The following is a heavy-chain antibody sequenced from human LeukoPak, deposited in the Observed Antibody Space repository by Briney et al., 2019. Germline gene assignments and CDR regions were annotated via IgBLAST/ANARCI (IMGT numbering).Heavy chain of an antibody. D-gene: IGHD3-22*01. V-gene: IGHV1-2*02. Sequence: ASVKVSCKASGYTFTGYYMHWVRQAPGQGLEWMGWINPNSGGTNYAQKSQGRVTMTRDTSISTAYMELSRLRSDDTAVYYCARGRVGTYYYDSSGYSEADYWGQGTLVTVSS. CDR3: ARGRVGTYYYDSSGYSEADY. J-gene: IGHJ4*02. CDR2: INPNSGGT. CDR1: GYTFTGYY.